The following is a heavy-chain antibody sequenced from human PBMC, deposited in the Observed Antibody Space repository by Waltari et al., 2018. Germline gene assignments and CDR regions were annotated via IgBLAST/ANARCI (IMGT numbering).Heavy chain of an antibody. V-gene: IGHV4-39*01. J-gene: IGHJ4*02. CDR3: ARHSRKGSSWDFDY. CDR1: GGSISSSSYY. D-gene: IGHD6-13*01. Sequence: QLQLQESGPGLVKPSETLSLTCTVSGGSISSSSYYWGWIRQPPGKGLEWIGSIYYSGSTYYNPSLKSRVTISVDTSKTQFSRKRSSVTAADTAVYYCARHSRKGSSWDFDYWGQGTLVTVSS. CDR2: IYYSGST.